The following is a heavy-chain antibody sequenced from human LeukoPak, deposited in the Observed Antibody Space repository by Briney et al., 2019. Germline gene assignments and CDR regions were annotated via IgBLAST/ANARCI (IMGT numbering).Heavy chain of an antibody. CDR3: AREWSHFGDY. V-gene: IGHV1-18*01. CDR2: ISPYNGKA. Sequence: ASVKVTCKTSGCTITSQGIYWVRQPPGQGLEYMGWISPYNGKANYAQTLQGRVFMTTDPSTNTAYMELRRLRSHGTAVHYCAREWSHFGDYWGQGALVTVSS. CDR1: GCTITSQG. D-gene: IGHD3-3*02. J-gene: IGHJ4*02.